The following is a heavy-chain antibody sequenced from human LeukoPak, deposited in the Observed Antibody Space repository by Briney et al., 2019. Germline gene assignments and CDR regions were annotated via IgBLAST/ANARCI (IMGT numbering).Heavy chain of an antibody. V-gene: IGHV3-30*18. CDR3: AKDPSKYLLCYFDY. D-gene: IGHD2-21*01. Sequence: GGSLRLSCAASGFTFSSYGMHWVRQAPGKGLEWVAVISYDGSNKYYADSVKGRFTISRDNSKNTLYLQMNSLRAEDTAVYYCAKDPSKYLLCYFDYWGQGTLVTVSS. J-gene: IGHJ4*02. CDR2: ISYDGSNK. CDR1: GFTFSSYG.